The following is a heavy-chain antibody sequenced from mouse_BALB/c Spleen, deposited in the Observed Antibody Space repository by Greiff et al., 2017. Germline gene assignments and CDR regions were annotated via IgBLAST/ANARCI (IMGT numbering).Heavy chain of an antibody. D-gene: IGHD2-4*01. Sequence: VQLQESGTVLARPGASVKMSCKASGYTFTSYWMHWVKQRPGQGLEWIGYINPSTGYTEYNQKFKDKATLTADKSSSTAYMQLSSLTSEDSAVYYCAKGAMITTRFAYWGQGTLVTVSA. J-gene: IGHJ3*01. CDR3: AKGAMITTRFAY. V-gene: IGHV1-4*01. CDR1: GYTFTSYW. CDR2: INPSTGYT.